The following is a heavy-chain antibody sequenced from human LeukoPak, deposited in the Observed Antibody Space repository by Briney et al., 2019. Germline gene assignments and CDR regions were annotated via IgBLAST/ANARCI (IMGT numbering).Heavy chain of an antibody. CDR2: INHSGST. V-gene: IGHV4-34*01. CDR3: ARHPRVAFDI. CDR1: GGSFSGYY. Sequence: SETLSLTCAVHGGSFSGYYWSWIRQPPGKGLEWIGEINHSGSTNYNPSLKSRVTISVDTSKNQFSLKLSSVTAADTAVYYCARHPRVAFDIWGQGTMVTVSS. J-gene: IGHJ3*02.